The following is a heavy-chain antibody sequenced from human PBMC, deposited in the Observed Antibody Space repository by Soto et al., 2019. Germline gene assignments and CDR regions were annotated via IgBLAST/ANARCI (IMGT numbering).Heavy chain of an antibody. J-gene: IGHJ4*02. CDR3: ARASLGYIWGSYRDPFDY. CDR1: GYTFTSYA. Sequence: ASVKVSCKASGYTFTSYAMHWVRQAPGQRLEWMGWINAGNGNTKYSQKFQGRVTITRDTSASTAYMELSSLRSEDTAVYYCARASLGYIWGSYRDPFDYWGQGTLVTVSS. V-gene: IGHV1-3*01. D-gene: IGHD3-16*02. CDR2: INAGNGNT.